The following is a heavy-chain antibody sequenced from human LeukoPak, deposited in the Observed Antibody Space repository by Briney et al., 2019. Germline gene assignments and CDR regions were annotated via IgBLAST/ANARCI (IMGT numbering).Heavy chain of an antibody. D-gene: IGHD1-20*01. Sequence: ASVKVSCKASGYTFTSYGISWVRQAPGQGLEWMGWISAYNGNTNYAQKLQGRVTMTTDTSTSTAYMELRSLRSDDTAVYYCASANWNAHPPWFDPWGQGTLVTVSS. CDR2: ISAYNGNT. CDR1: GYTFTSYG. J-gene: IGHJ5*02. CDR3: ASANWNAHPPWFDP. V-gene: IGHV1-18*01.